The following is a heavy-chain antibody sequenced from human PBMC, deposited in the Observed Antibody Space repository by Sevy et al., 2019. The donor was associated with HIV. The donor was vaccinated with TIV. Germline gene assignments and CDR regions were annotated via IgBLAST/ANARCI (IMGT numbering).Heavy chain of an antibody. CDR2: ISAYNGNT. V-gene: IGHV1-18*01. Sequence: ASVKVSCKASGYIFTSYGISWVRQAPGQGLEWMGWISAYNGNTNYAQRLQDRVTMTTDTSTSTAYMELRSLRSDDTAVYYCARTVVGATEYFDYWGQGTLVTVSS. J-gene: IGHJ4*02. CDR1: GYIFTSYG. D-gene: IGHD1-26*01. CDR3: ARTVVGATEYFDY.